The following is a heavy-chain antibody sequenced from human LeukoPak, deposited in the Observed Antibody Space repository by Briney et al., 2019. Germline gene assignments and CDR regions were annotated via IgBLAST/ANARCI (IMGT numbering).Heavy chain of an antibody. CDR3: ARRGRIAAAGYFDY. CDR1: GGSFSGYY. V-gene: IGHV4-34*01. J-gene: IGHJ4*02. D-gene: IGHD6-13*01. Sequence: SETLPLTCAVYGGSFSGYYWSWIRRPPGKGLEWIGEINHSGSTNYNPSLKSRVTISVDTSKNQFSLKLSSVTAADTAVYYCARRGRIAAAGYFDYWGQGTLVTVSS. CDR2: INHSGST.